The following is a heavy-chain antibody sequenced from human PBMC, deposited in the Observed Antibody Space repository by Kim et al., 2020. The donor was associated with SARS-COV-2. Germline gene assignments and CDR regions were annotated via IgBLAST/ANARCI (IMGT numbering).Heavy chain of an antibody. CDR1: GFTFSNAW. V-gene: IGHV3-15*01. J-gene: IGHJ4*02. D-gene: IGHD2-2*01. CDR2: IKSKTDGGTT. CDR3: TTDSPLCSTSCYGFPFFDY. Sequence: GGSLRLSCAASGFTFSNAWMSWVRQAPGKGLEWVGRIKSKTDGGTTDYAAPVKGRFTISRDDSKNTLYLQMNSLKTEDTAVYYCTTDSPLCSTSCYGFPFFDYWGQGTLVTVSS.